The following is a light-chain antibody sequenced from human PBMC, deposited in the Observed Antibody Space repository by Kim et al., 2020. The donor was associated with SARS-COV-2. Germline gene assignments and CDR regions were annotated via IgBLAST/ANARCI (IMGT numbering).Light chain of an antibody. Sequence: SPGERATLSCRASQSVSSPYLVWYQQKPGQAPRLVMYGASNRATGIPDRFSGSGSGTDFTLTISRLEPEDFAVYYCHQYGSSPRTFGQGTKVDIK. CDR3: HQYGSSPRT. J-gene: IGKJ1*01. CDR1: QSVSSPY. V-gene: IGKV3-20*01. CDR2: GAS.